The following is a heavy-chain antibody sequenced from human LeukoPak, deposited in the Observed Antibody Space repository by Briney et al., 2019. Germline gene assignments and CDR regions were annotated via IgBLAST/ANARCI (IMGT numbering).Heavy chain of an antibody. CDR3: ARHPVADNWFDP. CDR1: GGSISSSSYY. V-gene: IGHV4-39*01. J-gene: IGHJ5*02. CDR2: IYYSGST. D-gene: IGHD6-19*01. Sequence: SETLSLTCTVSGGSISSSSYYWGWIRQPPGKGLVWIGSIYYSGSTYYNPSLKSRVTISVDTSKNQFSLKLSSVTAADTAVYYCARHPVADNWFDPWGQGTLVTVSS.